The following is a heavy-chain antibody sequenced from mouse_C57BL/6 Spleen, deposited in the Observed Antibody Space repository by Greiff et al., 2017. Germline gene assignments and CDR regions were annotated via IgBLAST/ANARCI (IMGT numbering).Heavy chain of an antibody. CDR2: INPNNGGP. V-gene: IGHV1-22*01. CDR1: GFTFTDYN. CDR3: AKEERGAMDY. Sequence: VQLMESGPELVKPGASVKMSCKASGFTFTDYNMHWVNQSHGKSLEWIGYINPNNGGPSYNQKFKGKATLTVNKSSSTAYMELRSLTSEDSAVYCCAKEERGAMDYWGQGTSVTVSS. J-gene: IGHJ4*01.